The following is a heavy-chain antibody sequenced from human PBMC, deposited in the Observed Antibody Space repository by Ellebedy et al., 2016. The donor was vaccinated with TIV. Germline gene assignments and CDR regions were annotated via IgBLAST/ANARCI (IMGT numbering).Heavy chain of an antibody. Sequence: AASVKVSCKASGYTFTSYDINWVRQATGQGLEWMGWMNPNSGNTGYAQKFQGRVTMTRNTPISTAYMELSSLRSEDTAVYYCARDGAVTTVFDYWGQGTLVTVSS. V-gene: IGHV1-8*01. CDR2: MNPNSGNT. CDR1: GYTFTSYD. D-gene: IGHD4-17*01. J-gene: IGHJ4*02. CDR3: ARDGAVTTVFDY.